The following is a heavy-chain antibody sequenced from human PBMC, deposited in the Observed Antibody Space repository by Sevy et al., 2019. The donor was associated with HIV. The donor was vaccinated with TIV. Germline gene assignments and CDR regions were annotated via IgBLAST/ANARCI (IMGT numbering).Heavy chain of an antibody. J-gene: IGHJ4*02. V-gene: IGHV3-21*06. D-gene: IGHD1-26*01. CDR3: ARDGGGSHYIFGKLDY. Sequence: GGSLRLSCAASGFTFSYYSLTWVRQAPGKGLEWVSSISSAGSFIYYADSVKGRFTISRDSEKSSLYLQMNSLGVEDTPVYYCARDGGGSHYIFGKLDYWGQGTLVTVSS. CDR1: GFTFSYYS. CDR2: ISSAGSFI.